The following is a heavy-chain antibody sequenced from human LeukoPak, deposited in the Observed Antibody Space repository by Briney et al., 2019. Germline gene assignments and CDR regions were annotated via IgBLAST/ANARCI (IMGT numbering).Heavy chain of an antibody. J-gene: IGHJ4*02. CDR2: ISGSGGST. V-gene: IGHV3-23*01. Sequence: GGSLRLSCAASGFTFSSYAMSWVRQAPGRGLEWVSAISGSGGSTYYADSVKGRFTISRDNSKNTLYLQMNSLRAEDTAVYYCAKDTGYSSGWFDYWGQGTLVTVSS. D-gene: IGHD6-19*01. CDR1: GFTFSSYA. CDR3: AKDTGYSSGWFDY.